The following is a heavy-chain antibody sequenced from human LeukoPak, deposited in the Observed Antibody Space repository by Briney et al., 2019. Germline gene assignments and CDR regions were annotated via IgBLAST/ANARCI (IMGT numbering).Heavy chain of an antibody. CDR2: IYPSDSDT. D-gene: IGHD2-15*01. CDR3: ARQQVAPNHFDY. J-gene: IGHJ4*02. V-gene: IGHV5-51*01. CDR1: GYSFPSYW. Sequence: GESLKISCKGSGYSFPSYWIGWVRQMPGKGLEWMGIIYPSDSDTRYSPSLQGQVTMSADKSISTAYLQLSSLKASDTAMYYCARQQVAPNHFDYWGQRTLVTVSS.